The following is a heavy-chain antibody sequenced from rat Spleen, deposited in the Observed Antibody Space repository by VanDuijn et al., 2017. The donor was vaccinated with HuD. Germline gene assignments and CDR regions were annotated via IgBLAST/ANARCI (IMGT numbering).Heavy chain of an antibody. CDR3: TRDPITTRDYFDY. Sequence: QVQLKESGPGLVQPSQTLSLSCTVSGFSLGSYGVSWVRQPPGKGLEWIAAISSGGSTYFNSVLKSRLSISRDTSKSQVFLKMNSLQTEDTAIYFCTRDPITTRDYFDYWGQGVMVTVSS. D-gene: IGHD1-1*01. CDR1: GFSLGSYG. CDR2: ISSGGST. J-gene: IGHJ2*01. V-gene: IGHV2S8*01.